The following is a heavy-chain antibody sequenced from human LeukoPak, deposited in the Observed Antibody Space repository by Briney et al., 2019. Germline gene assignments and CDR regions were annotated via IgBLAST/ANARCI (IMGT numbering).Heavy chain of an antibody. CDR2: IYYSGST. CDR3: ARKASWGYYYYMDV. J-gene: IGHJ6*03. D-gene: IGHD7-27*01. V-gene: IGHV4-59*01. CDR1: GGSISSYS. Sequence: PSETLSLTCTVSGGSISSYSWIWIRQPPGKGPEWIWYIYYSGSTSYNSSLKSRVTISVDTSKNQFSLKLSSVTAADTAVYYCARKASWGYYYYMDVWGKGTTVTVSS.